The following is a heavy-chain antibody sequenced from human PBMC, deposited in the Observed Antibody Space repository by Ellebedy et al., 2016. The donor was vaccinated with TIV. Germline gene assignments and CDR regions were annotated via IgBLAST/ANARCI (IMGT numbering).Heavy chain of an antibody. J-gene: IGHJ4*02. Sequence: SETLSLTCAVYGGSFSGYYWSWIRQPPGKGLEWIGEINHSGSTTYNPSLKSRVTISVDTSKNQFSLRLSSVTAADTAVYYCARGASRYHGDWGQGALVTVSS. CDR2: INHSGST. D-gene: IGHD3-9*01. V-gene: IGHV4-34*01. CDR1: GGSFSGYY. CDR3: ARGASRYHGD.